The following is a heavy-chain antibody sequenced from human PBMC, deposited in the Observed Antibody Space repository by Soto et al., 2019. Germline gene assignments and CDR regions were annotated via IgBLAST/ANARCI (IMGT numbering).Heavy chain of an antibody. CDR3: ARGAMANFDY. CDR1: GGTFGSHG. V-gene: IGHV1-69*13. Sequence: SVKVSCKASGGTFGSHGIAWVRQAPGQGLEWMGGLIAMLGTPTYARKVQGRATITADESLTSSYLELRSLRFEDTAVYFCARGAMANFDYWGQGTVVTVSS. CDR2: LIAMLGTP. D-gene: IGHD5-18*01. J-gene: IGHJ4*02.